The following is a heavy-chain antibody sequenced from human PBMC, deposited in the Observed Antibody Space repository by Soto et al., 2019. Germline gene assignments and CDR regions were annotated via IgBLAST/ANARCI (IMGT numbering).Heavy chain of an antibody. J-gene: IGHJ4*01. CDR3: ARDLRSSYIEVGDINY. CDR1: GFTFSSYS. V-gene: IGHV3-48*01. Sequence: EVQLVESGGGLVQPGGSLRLSCAASGFTFSSYSMNWVRQAPGKGLEWVSYISSSSSTIYYADSVKGRFTISRDNAKNSLYLQMNSPRAEDTGVYYCARDLRSSYIEVGDINYWGQGTLVTAS. CDR2: ISSSSSTI. D-gene: IGHD6-19*01.